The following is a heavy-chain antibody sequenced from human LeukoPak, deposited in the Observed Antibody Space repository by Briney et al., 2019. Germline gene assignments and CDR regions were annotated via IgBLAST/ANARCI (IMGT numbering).Heavy chain of an antibody. D-gene: IGHD3-10*01. J-gene: IGHJ4*02. Sequence: GGSLRLSCEVFGFTFSAYAMTWVRQAPGRGLEWVSTISGGDGGTYYADSVKGRFTVSRDTSKNTLYLQMNSLRAEDTALYYCASGIIAPPDYWGQGTLVTVSS. V-gene: IGHV3-23*01. CDR2: ISGGDGGT. CDR3: ASGIIAPPDY. CDR1: GFTFSAYA.